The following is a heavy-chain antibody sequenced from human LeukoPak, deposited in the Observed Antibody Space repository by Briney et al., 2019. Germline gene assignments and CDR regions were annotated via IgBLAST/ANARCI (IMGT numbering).Heavy chain of an antibody. D-gene: IGHD3-10*01. V-gene: IGHV3-21*01. Sequence: GGSLRLSCAASGFTFNSYSMNWVRQAPGKGLEWVSSISSSSSYIYYADSVKGRFTISRDNAKNSLYLQMNSLRAEDTAVYYCARGRVTMVRGATHYYYYGMDVWGQGTTVTVSS. J-gene: IGHJ6*02. CDR2: ISSSSSYI. CDR3: ARGRVTMVRGATHYYYYGMDV. CDR1: GFTFNSYS.